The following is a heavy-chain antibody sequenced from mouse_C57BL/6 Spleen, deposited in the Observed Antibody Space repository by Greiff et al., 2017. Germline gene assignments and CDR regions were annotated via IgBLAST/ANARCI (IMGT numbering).Heavy chain of an antibody. D-gene: IGHD1-1*01. CDR1: GYTFTDYY. CDR2: INPNNGGT. Sequence: EVQLQQSGPELVKPGASVKISCKASGYTFTDYYMNWVKQSHGKSLEWIGDINPNNGGTSYNQKFKGKATLTVDKSSSTAYMELRSLTSEDSAVYYCAREFHRITTAYAMDYWGQGTSVTVSS. V-gene: IGHV1-26*01. J-gene: IGHJ4*01. CDR3: AREFHRITTAYAMDY.